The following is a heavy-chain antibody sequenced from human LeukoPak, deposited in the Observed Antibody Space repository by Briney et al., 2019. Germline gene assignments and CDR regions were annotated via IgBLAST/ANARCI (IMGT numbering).Heavy chain of an antibody. V-gene: IGHV3-48*03. D-gene: IGHD6-13*01. CDR3: ARERIRDSSQFDY. CDR1: GFTFSSYE. Sequence: PGGSLRLSCAASGFTFSSYEMNWVRQAPGKGLEWISYITSRGNTIYYADSVKGRFTISKDNAKNSLYLQMSSLRAEDTAVYYCARERIRDSSQFDYWGQGTLVTVSS. CDR2: ITSRGNTI. J-gene: IGHJ4*02.